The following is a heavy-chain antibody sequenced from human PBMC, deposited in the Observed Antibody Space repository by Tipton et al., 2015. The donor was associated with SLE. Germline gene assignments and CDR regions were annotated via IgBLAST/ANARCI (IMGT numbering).Heavy chain of an antibody. V-gene: IGHV4-39*01. CDR3: ARAPRIALAGTYYYYYGLDV. CDR1: GGSISSTTYY. D-gene: IGHD6-19*01. CDR2: IYFSET. Sequence: TLSLTCTVSGGSISSTTYYWGWIRQPPGKGLEWIGTIYFSETSYSPVLKSRVTISVDTSKNQFSLKLSSVTAADTAVYYCARAPRIALAGTYYYYYGLDVWGQGTTVTVSS. J-gene: IGHJ6*02.